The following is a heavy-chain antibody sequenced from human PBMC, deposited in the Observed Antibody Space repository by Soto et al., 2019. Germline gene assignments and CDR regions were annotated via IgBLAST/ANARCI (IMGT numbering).Heavy chain of an antibody. J-gene: IGHJ6*02. Sequence: GGSLRLSCIASGFTFSSYAMTWVRQAPGKGLEWVSDISGSGGITYYADSVKGRFTISRDNSKNTLNLQMNSLRADDTAVYYCARARRGAPYYYTMDLWGQGTTVTVSS. CDR1: GFTFSSYA. CDR3: ARARRGAPYYYTMDL. V-gene: IGHV3-23*01. D-gene: IGHD3-10*01. CDR2: ISGSGGIT.